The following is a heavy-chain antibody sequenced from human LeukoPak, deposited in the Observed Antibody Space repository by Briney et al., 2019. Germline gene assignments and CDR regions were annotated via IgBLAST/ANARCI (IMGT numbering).Heavy chain of an antibody. J-gene: IGHJ4*02. CDR1: GFIFSSYT. CDR3: ARSEYAFDY. V-gene: IGHV3-74*01. CDR2: INSDGSST. Sequence: GGSLRLSCAASGFIFSSYTMDWVRQAPGKGLVWVSRINSDGSSTSYADSVKGRFTISRDNAKNTLYLQLNSLRAEDTAVYYCARSEYAFDYWGQGTLVTVSS. D-gene: IGHD2-2*01.